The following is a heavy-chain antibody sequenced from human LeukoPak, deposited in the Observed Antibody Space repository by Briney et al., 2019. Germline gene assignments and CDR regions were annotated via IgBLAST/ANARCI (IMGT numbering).Heavy chain of an antibody. CDR2: IRYDGSNK. CDR1: GFTFSSYG. V-gene: IGHV3-30*02. CDR3: ARDATTYYYGSGSYGGAFDI. J-gene: IGHJ3*02. Sequence: GGSLRLSCAASGFTFSSYGTHWVRQAPGKGLEWVAFIRYDGSNKYYADSVKGRFTISRDNSKNTLYLQMNSLRTEDTAVYYCARDATTYYYGSGSYGGAFDIWGQGTMVTVSS. D-gene: IGHD3-10*01.